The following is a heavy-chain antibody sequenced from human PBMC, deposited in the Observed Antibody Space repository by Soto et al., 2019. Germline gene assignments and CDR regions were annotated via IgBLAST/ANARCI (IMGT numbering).Heavy chain of an antibody. CDR2: ISPYNGNT. V-gene: IGHV1-18*04. Sequence: QVPLVQSGVEVQKPGASVKVSCKASGYTFSSYVINWLRQAPGQGLEWMGWISPYNGNTNYGQNLQGRVTMTPDTSTSIVDMELRSLRSDDTAVYYCAREGGVWGSFRYFDYWGQGTLVTVSP. J-gene: IGHJ4*02. CDR1: GYTFSSYV. D-gene: IGHD3-16*02. CDR3: AREGGVWGSFRYFDY.